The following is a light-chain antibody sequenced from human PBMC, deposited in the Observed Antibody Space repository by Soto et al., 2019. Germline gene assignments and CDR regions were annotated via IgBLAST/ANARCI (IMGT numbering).Light chain of an antibody. V-gene: IGLV1-44*01. CDR3: AAWDGSLNGHV. J-gene: IGLJ1*01. CDR2: VND. CDR1: TSNIGDNT. Sequence: QLVLTQPPSVSGIPGQGVTISCSGSTSNIGDNTVSWYQQLPGTAPKVLIYVNDKRPSGVPDRFSGSKSGTSASLAISGLQSEDEADYYCAAWDGSLNGHVFGTGTKLTVL.